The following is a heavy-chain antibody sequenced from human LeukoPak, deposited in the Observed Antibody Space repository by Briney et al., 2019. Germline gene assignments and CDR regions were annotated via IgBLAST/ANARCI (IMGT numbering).Heavy chain of an antibody. CDR3: ASMETSDTAMIDY. V-gene: IGHV3-66*01. CDR1: GFTVSSNY. Sequence: GGSLRLSCAASGFTVSSNYMSWVRQAPGKGLEWVSVIYSGGSTYYADSVKGRFTISRDNSKNTLYLQMNSLRAEDTAVYYYASMETSDTAMIDYWGQGTLVTVSS. J-gene: IGHJ4*02. D-gene: IGHD5-18*01. CDR2: IYSGGST.